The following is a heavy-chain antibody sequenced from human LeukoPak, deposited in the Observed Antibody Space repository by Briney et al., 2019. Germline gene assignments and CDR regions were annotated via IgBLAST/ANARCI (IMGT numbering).Heavy chain of an antibody. D-gene: IGHD6-19*01. V-gene: IGHV6-1*01. Sequence: SQTLSLTCAISGDSVSSNSASWNWIRQSPSRGLEWLGRTYYRSKWYYDCTLSVKSRIIINPDTSKNQFSLHLNSVTPEDTAVYYCARESDRIGFDFDYWGQGTLVTVSS. CDR3: ARESDRIGFDFDY. CDR2: TYYRSKWYY. CDR1: GDSVSSNSAS. J-gene: IGHJ4*02.